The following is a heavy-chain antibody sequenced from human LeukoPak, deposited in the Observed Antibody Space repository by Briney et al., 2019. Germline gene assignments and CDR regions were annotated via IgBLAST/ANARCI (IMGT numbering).Heavy chain of an antibody. V-gene: IGHV3-23*01. CDR1: GITLSNYG. J-gene: IGHJ4*02. CDR2: ISDSGGRT. Sequence: GGSLRLSCAVSGITLSNYGMSWVRQAPGKGLEWVAGISDSGGRTNYADSVKGRFTISRDNPKNTLYLRMNSLRAEDTAVYFCAKLGVVIRVILVGFHKEAYYFDSWGQGALVTVSS. CDR3: AKLGVVIRVILVGFHKEAYYFDS. D-gene: IGHD3-22*01.